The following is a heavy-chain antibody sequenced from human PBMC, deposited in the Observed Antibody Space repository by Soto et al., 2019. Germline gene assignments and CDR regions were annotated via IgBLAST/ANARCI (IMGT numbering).Heavy chain of an antibody. CDR2: TYYRSKWYN. CDR1: GDSVSSNSAA. D-gene: IGHD3-3*01. J-gene: IGHJ6*02. V-gene: IGHV6-1*01. CDR3: ARGQGRDQTIFGVVKLSSSGMDA. Sequence: PSQTLSLTCAISGDSVSSNSAAWNWIRQSPSRGLEWLGRTYYRSKWYNDYAVSVKSRITINPDTSKNQFSLQLNSVTPEDTAVYYCARGQGRDQTIFGVVKLSSSGMDAWGQGTTVTVSS.